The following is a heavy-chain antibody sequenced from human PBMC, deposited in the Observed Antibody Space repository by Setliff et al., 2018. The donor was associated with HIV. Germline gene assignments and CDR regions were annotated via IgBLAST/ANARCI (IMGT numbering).Heavy chain of an antibody. CDR3: ARDHHSGRGSNFPWYSDL. CDR2: INPKSGGT. J-gene: IGHJ2*01. Sequence: ASVKVSCKASGYTFTDYYMHWVRQAPGQGLEWMGWINPKSGGTNSALKFQGRVTVTTDTSTSIAYMELKSLRSEDTAVYYCARDHHSGRGSNFPWYSDLWGRGTLVTVSS. CDR1: GYTFTDYY. D-gene: IGHD1-26*01. V-gene: IGHV1-2*02.